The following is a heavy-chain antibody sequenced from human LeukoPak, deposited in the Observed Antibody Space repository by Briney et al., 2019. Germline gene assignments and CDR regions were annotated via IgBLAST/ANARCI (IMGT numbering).Heavy chain of an antibody. D-gene: IGHD3-10*01. V-gene: IGHV4-61*02. Sequence: TLSLTCTVSGGSISSGSYYWSWIRQPAGKGLEWIGRIYTSGSTNYNPSLKSRVTISVDTSKNQFSLKLSSVTAADTAVYYCARSLLLWFGEFDPSDAFDIWGQGTMVTVSS. CDR2: IYTSGST. CDR3: ARSLLLWFGEFDPSDAFDI. CDR1: GGSISSGSYY. J-gene: IGHJ3*02.